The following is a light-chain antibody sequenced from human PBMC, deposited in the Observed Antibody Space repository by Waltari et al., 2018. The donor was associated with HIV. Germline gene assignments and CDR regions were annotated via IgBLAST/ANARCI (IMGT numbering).Light chain of an antibody. CDR1: ASDIGRYNY. J-gene: IGLJ1*01. Sequence: QSALSQPASVSASPGQSVAISCSGSASDIGRYNYVSWYQQHPDKTPRLILFDVNNRPSGLSDRVSGSKSGTTASLTISTVETDDEADYYCASYTVNSTGVFGSGTKLTVL. V-gene: IGLV2-14*03. CDR3: ASYTVNSTGV. CDR2: DVN.